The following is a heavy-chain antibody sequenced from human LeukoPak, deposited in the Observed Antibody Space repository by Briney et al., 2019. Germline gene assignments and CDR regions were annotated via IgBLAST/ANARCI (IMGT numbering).Heavy chain of an antibody. D-gene: IGHD3-10*02. CDR2: IYITGNT. Sequence: PGGSLRLSCAASGFIVSSRYMTWVRQTPGKGLEYISVIYITGNTFYADSVKGRFSLSRDNSVNTVFLHLSGLRAEDTGVYYCASGRNYFPIEYWGQGTPVTVA. V-gene: IGHV3-53*01. J-gene: IGHJ4*02. CDR1: GFIVSSRY. CDR3: ASGRNYFPIEY.